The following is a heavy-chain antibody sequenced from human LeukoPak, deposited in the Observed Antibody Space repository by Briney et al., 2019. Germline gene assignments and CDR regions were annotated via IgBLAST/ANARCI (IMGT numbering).Heavy chain of an antibody. CDR1: GYTFTDYY. J-gene: IGHJ4*02. CDR3: ARSVMVRGVIKNYFDY. Sequence: ASVKVSCKASGYTFTDYYIQWVRQAPGQGLEWMGWISAYNGNTNYAQKLQGRVTMTTDTSTSTAYMELRSLRSDDTAVYYCARSVMVRGVIKNYFDYWGQGTLVTVSS. V-gene: IGHV1-18*01. CDR2: ISAYNGNT. D-gene: IGHD3-10*01.